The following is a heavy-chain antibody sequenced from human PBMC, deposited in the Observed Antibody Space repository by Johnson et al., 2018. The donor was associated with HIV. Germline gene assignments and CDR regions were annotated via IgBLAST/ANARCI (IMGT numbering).Heavy chain of an antibody. J-gene: IGHJ3*02. V-gene: IGHV3-66*01. Sequence: VQLVESGGGLVQPGGSLRLSCAASGFTVSRNYMSWVRQAPGTGLAWVAVIYRGGGPYYADPAKGRFPISRDNSKNTLYLQMNSLRVEDTAIYYCAKDQAGVPSAWSAFDIWGQGTTVTVSS. CDR3: AKDQAGVPSAWSAFDI. CDR2: IYRGGGP. CDR1: GFTVSRNY. D-gene: IGHD6-19*01.